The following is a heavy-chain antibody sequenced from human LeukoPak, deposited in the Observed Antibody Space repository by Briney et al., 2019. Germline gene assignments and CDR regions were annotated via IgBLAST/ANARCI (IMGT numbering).Heavy chain of an antibody. CDR3: ARIGYDVDY. CDR2: IYYSGST. J-gene: IGHJ4*02. Sequence: PSKTLSLTCTVSGGSISSSSYYWGWIRQPPGKGLEWIGSIYYSGSTYYNPSLKSRVTISVDTSKNQFSLKLSSVTAADTAVYYCARIGYDVDYWGQGTLVTVSS. D-gene: IGHD5-12*01. V-gene: IGHV4-39*01. CDR1: GGSISSSSYY.